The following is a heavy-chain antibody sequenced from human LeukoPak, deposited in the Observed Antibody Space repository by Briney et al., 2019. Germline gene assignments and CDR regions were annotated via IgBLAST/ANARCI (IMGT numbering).Heavy chain of an antibody. V-gene: IGHV4-34*01. CDR1: GGSFSGYY. J-gene: IGHJ6*02. D-gene: IGHD5-18*01. Sequence: SETLSLICAVYGGSFSGYYWSWIRQPPGKGLEWIGEINHSGSTNYNPSLKSRVTISVDTSKNQFSLKLSSVTAADTAVYYCARTALTAKYYYYYYGMDVWGQGTTVTVSS. CDR3: ARTALTAKYYYYYYGMDV. CDR2: INHSGST.